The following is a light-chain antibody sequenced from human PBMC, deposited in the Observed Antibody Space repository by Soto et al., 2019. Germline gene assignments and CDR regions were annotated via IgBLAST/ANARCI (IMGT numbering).Light chain of an antibody. Sequence: QSVLTQPPLASGTPGQRVIISCSGSNSNIGSNPVNWYQQLPGTAPKLFIYTNNQRPSGVPERFSGSKSGTSASLAISGLQSEDEADYYCAAWDDSLNGLVFGGGTKLTVL. CDR3: AAWDDSLNGLV. CDR2: TNN. V-gene: IGLV1-44*01. CDR1: NSNIGSNP. J-gene: IGLJ3*02.